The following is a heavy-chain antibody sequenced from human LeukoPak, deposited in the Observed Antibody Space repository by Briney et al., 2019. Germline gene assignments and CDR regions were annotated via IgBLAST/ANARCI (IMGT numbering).Heavy chain of an antibody. V-gene: IGHV3-23*01. J-gene: IGHJ4*02. CDR1: GFTFSSFW. Sequence: GESLRLSCAASGFTFSSFWIHWVRQAPGKGLEWVSDITGGGASTYYADSVRGRFTISRDSSKNTLYLQMNSLTAGDTAVYYCAKESPPGQAYFDNWGQGTLVTVSS. CDR3: AKESPPGQAYFDN. CDR2: ITGGGAST.